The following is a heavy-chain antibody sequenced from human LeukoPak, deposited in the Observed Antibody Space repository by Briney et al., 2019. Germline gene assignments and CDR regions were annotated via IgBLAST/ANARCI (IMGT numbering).Heavy chain of an antibody. CDR1: GFTFSSYA. D-gene: IGHD2-15*01. CDR2: ISGSGGST. Sequence: GGSLRLSCAASGFTFSSYAMSWVRQAPGKGLEWVSAISGSGGSTYYADSVKGRFTISRDNSKNTLYLQMNSLRAEDTAAYYCEKGPPRGYCSGGSCYFDYWGQGTLVTVSS. V-gene: IGHV3-23*01. CDR3: EKGPPRGYCSGGSCYFDY. J-gene: IGHJ4*02.